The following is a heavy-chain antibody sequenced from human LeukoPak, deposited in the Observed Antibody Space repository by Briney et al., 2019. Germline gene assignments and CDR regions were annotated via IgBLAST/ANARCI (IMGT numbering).Heavy chain of an antibody. Sequence: GGALRLSCAASEFTFSLYAMNWFRQAPGYFLDWVSYINDVSGDIHYADSVRGRFTISRDNAKNTLYLQMNSLRAEDTAVYYCARDTFQPGRIDCWGQGTLVIVSS. CDR3: ARDTFQPGRIDC. CDR1: EFTFSLYA. J-gene: IGHJ4*02. V-gene: IGHV3-21*05. CDR2: INDVSGDI. D-gene: IGHD1-14*01.